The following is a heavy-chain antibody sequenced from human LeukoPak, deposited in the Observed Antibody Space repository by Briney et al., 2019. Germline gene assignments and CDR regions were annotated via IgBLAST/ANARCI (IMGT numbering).Heavy chain of an antibody. D-gene: IGHD3-10*01. CDR3: ARLWFGELSSGGPFDY. CDR1: GYTLTELS. J-gene: IGHJ4*02. CDR2: FDPEDGET. V-gene: IGHV1-24*01. Sequence: GASEKVSCKVSGYTLTELSMHWVRQAPGKGLEWMGGFDPEDGETIYAQKFQGRVTMTEDTSTDTAYMELRSLRSDDTAVYYCARLWFGELSSGGPFDYWGQGTLVTVSS.